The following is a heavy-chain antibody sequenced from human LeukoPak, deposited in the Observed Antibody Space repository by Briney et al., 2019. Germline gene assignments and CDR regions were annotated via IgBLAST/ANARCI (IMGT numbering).Heavy chain of an antibody. Sequence: GGSLRLSCAASGFTFSSYAMHWVRQAPGKGLEWVAVISYDGSNKYYADSVKGRFTISRDNSKNTLYLQMNSLRAEDTAVYYCARESPGYCSSTSCLDLFYWGQGTLVTVSS. CDR3: ARESPGYCSSTSCLDLFY. J-gene: IGHJ4*02. D-gene: IGHD2-2*01. CDR1: GFTFSSYA. CDR2: ISYDGSNK. V-gene: IGHV3-30*04.